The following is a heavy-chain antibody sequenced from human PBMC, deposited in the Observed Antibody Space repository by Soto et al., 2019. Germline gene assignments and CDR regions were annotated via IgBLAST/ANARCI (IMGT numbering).Heavy chain of an antibody. J-gene: IGHJ4*02. D-gene: IGHD1-26*01. CDR2: INHSGRT. CDR1: GGSFHGSF. CDR3: ARHVEPHFDY. Sequence: SGTLSPPRAVYGGSFHGSFLGWFRQPPGKGLEWIGEINHSGRTNYNPSLKSRVTISVDTSKNQFSLKLSSVTAADTAVYYCARHVEPHFDYWGQGALVTVSS. V-gene: IGHV4-34*01.